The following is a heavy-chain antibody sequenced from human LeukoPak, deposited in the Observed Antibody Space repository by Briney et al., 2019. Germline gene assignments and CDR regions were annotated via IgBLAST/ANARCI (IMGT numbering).Heavy chain of an antibody. Sequence: SETLSLTCTVSGGSISTYYWNWIRQPPGKGLEWIGYIYYSGATNYNPSLKSRVTISVDASKNQFSLKLSSVTAADTAVYYCARGVYIAAAQYGFWGQGTLVTVSS. CDR2: IYYSGAT. J-gene: IGHJ4*02. V-gene: IGHV4-59*01. CDR3: ARGVYIAAAQYGF. D-gene: IGHD6-13*01. CDR1: GGSISTYY.